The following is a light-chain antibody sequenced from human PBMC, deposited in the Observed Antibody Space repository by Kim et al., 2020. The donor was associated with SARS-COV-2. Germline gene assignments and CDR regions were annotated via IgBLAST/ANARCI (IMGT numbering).Light chain of an antibody. Sequence: DFQMTQSPSTLSASVGDRVTITCRVSQSVTTWLAWYQQKPGKAPKLLIYKASTLEVGVPSRFSGSGFGTEFTLTINSLQPDDVATYYCQQYHTYSTFGQGTKVDIK. CDR3: QQYHTYST. V-gene: IGKV1-5*03. CDR1: QSVTTW. J-gene: IGKJ2*01. CDR2: KAS.